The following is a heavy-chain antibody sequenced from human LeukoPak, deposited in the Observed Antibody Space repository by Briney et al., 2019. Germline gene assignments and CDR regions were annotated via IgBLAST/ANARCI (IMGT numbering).Heavy chain of an antibody. CDR2: VSGRDDST. CDR3: AKWGDYDILTGYYDSDY. V-gene: IGHV3-23*01. CDR1: GFTFSNYA. D-gene: IGHD3-9*01. Sequence: GGSLRLYCAASGFTFSNYAMSWLRQAPGKGLEGVSAVSGRDDSTYYADSVKGRFTISRDTSKNTLYLQMNSLRAEDTAVYYCAKWGDYDILTGYYDSDYWGQGTLVTVSS. J-gene: IGHJ4*02.